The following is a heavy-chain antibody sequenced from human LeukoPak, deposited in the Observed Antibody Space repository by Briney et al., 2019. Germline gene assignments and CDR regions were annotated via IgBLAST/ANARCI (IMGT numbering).Heavy chain of an antibody. D-gene: IGHD5-18*01. Sequence: GGSLRISCSASGFTFTIYALHWVRQAPGKGLEFVSAISSNGGNTYYADSVKGRFTISRDNSKNTLYPQMSSLKPEDTAVYYCVKHARGFSFGTYYFDYWGQGTLVTVSS. CDR3: VKHARGFSFGTYYFDY. V-gene: IGHV3-64D*06. J-gene: IGHJ4*02. CDR1: GFTFTIYA. CDR2: ISSNGGNT.